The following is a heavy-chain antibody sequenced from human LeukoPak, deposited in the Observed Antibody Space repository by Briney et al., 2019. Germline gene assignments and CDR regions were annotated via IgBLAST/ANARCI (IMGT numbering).Heavy chain of an antibody. V-gene: IGHV4-61*02. CDR1: GGSISSGSYY. CDR2: IYTSGST. D-gene: IGHD3-9*01. Sequence: SEALSLTCTVSGGSISSGSYYWSWIRQPAGKGLEWIGRIYTSGSTNYNPSLKSRVTISVDTSKNQFSLKLSSVTAADTAVYYCARGHPDYDILTGYYMRYFDYWGQGTLVTVSS. CDR3: ARGHPDYDILTGYYMRYFDY. J-gene: IGHJ4*02.